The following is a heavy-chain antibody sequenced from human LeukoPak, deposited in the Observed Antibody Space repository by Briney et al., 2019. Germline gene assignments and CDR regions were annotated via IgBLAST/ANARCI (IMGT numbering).Heavy chain of an antibody. CDR1: GGSISSHY. D-gene: IGHD6-19*01. V-gene: IGHV4-59*08. CDR2: IYYSEST. Sequence: SETLSLTCTVSGGSISSHYWSWIRQPPGKGLEWIGYIYYSESTNYNPSLKSRVIISVDTSKNQFSLKLSSVTAADTAVYYCARRGGWSDAFDIWGQGTMVTVSS. J-gene: IGHJ3*02. CDR3: ARRGGWSDAFDI.